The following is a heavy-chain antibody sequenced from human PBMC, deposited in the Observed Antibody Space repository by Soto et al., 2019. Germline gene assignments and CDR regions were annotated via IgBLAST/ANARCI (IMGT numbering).Heavy chain of an antibody. Sequence: VSLRLSCAASGFTFNSYWMYWVRQAPGKGLEWVASISEDGSEKYLADSLKGRFTISRGNARNSLYLQMNSLRAEDTAVYYCARDRGYNAFDYWGQGALVTVSS. V-gene: IGHV3-7*01. CDR3: ARDRGYNAFDY. CDR1: GFTFNSYW. D-gene: IGHD1-20*01. J-gene: IGHJ4*02. CDR2: ISEDGSEK.